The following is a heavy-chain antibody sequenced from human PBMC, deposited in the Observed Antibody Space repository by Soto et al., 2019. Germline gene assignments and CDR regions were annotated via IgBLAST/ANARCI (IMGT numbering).Heavy chain of an antibody. D-gene: IGHD6-19*01. J-gene: IGHJ3*02. CDR3: ARDREQWPDAFDI. V-gene: IGHV4-31*03. Sequence: SETLSLTCTVSGGSISSGGYYWSWIRQHPGKGLEWIGYIYYSGSTYYNQSLKSRVTISVDTSKNQFSLKLSSVTAADTAVYYCARDREQWPDAFDIWGQGTMVTVSS. CDR2: IYYSGST. CDR1: GGSISSGGYY.